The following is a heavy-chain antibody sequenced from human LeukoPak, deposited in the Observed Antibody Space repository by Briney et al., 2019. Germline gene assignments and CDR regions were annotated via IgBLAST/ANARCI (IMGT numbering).Heavy chain of an antibody. D-gene: IGHD3-3*01. CDR2: INTNTGNP. Sequence: ASVKVSCKASRYTFTSYAMNWVRQAPGQGLEWVGWINTNTGNPMYAQGFTGRFVFSLDTSVSTAYLQISSLKAEDTAVYYCARARGYDFWSGYLSRLYYYYYGMDVWGQGTTVTVSS. V-gene: IGHV7-4-1*02. CDR3: ARARGYDFWSGYLSRLYYYYYGMDV. CDR1: RYTFTSYA. J-gene: IGHJ6*02.